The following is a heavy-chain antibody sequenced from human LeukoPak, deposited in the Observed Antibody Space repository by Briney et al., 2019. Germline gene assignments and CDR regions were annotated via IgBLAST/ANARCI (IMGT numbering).Heavy chain of an antibody. J-gene: IGHJ4*02. CDR3: ARAGRADGDYHYFDY. CDR2: VSYDGANE. V-gene: IGHV3-30-3*01. CDR1: GVIFNNFA. Sequence: GGSLRLSCAASGVIFNNFAFHWVRQAPGKGLEWVAAVSYDGANEYYAESVRGRLTISRDNSKNTLYLQMNSLRDVDTAIYFCARAGRADGDYHYFDYWGQGTLVTVSS. D-gene: IGHD4-17*01.